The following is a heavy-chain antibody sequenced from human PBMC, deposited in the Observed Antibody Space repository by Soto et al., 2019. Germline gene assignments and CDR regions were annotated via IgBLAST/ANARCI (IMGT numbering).Heavy chain of an antibody. Sequence: QVQLQESGPGLVKPSQTLSLTCTVSGGSISSGGYYWSWIRQHPVKGLEWIGYIYYSGSTYYNPSLKSRVTISVDTSKNQFSLKLSSVTAADTAVYYCARDQGVLMVYAPRGAFDIWGQGTMVTVSS. V-gene: IGHV4-31*03. CDR1: GGSISSGGYY. J-gene: IGHJ3*02. D-gene: IGHD2-8*01. CDR3: ARDQGVLMVYAPRGAFDI. CDR2: IYYSGST.